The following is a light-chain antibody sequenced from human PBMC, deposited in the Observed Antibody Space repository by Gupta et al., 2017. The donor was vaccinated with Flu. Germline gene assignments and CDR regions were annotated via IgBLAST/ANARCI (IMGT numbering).Light chain of an antibody. Sequence: SYPLTQPPSISVAPGQTARLACGGTNGRRESVHWYQQKAGQAPVLVVSDDASRPSGIAERFSCSNSGNKATPTITSVEAGDEADDFCQVWDNASDQPVFGTGTKVTVL. CDR2: DDA. V-gene: IGLV3-21*02. J-gene: IGLJ1*01. CDR1: NGRRES. CDR3: QVWDNASDQPV.